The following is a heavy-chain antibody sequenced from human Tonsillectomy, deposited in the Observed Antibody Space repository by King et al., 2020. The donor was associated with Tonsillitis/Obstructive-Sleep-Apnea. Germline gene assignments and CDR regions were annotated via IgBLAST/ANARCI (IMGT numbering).Heavy chain of an antibody. CDR1: GGSFRDYS. Sequence: VKLQQGGAGLLKPSETLSLTCAVYGGSFRDYSWSWIRQPPGRGLEWMGEINHGGSTNYNPSLKSRVTISLDTSKNQVSLKLSSVTAAETAVYYCARDNIVVVSGAIPSYFDYWGQGTLVTVTS. V-gene: IGHV4-34*01. J-gene: IGHJ4*02. CDR2: INHGGST. CDR3: ARDNIVVVSGAIPSYFDY. D-gene: IGHD2-2*01.